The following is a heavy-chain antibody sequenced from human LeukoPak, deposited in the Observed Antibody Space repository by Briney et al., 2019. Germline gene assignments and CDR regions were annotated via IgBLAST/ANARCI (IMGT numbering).Heavy chain of an antibody. Sequence: EASVKVSCKTSGYTFTTYDINWVRQAPGQGLEWMGWISAYNGNTNYAQKLQGRVTMTTDTSTSTAYMELRSLRSDDTAVYYCARDPGTTVTTFSGIGDYWGQGTLVTVSS. CDR3: ARDPGTTVTTFSGIGDY. CDR1: GYTFTTYD. CDR2: ISAYNGNT. J-gene: IGHJ4*02. D-gene: IGHD4-11*01. V-gene: IGHV1-18*01.